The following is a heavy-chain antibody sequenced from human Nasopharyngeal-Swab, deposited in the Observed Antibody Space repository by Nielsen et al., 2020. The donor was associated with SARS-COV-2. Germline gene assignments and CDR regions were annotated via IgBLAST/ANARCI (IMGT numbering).Heavy chain of an antibody. CDR1: GFTFSTFG. D-gene: IGHD4-17*01. V-gene: IGHV3-23*01. Sequence: LKISCTASGFTFSTFGMSWVRQAPGKGLEWVSRISGSGSYADYADSVKGRFTISRDNSKNTLYLQMNSLRAEDTAVYYCAKGGVSVYGDSYYFDFWGQGSLVTVSS. CDR2: ISGSGSYA. J-gene: IGHJ4*02. CDR3: AKGGVSVYGDSYYFDF.